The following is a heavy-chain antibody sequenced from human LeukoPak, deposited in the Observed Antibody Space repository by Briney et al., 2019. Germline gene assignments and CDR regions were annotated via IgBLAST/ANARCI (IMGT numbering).Heavy chain of an antibody. CDR2: ISTSGAST. CDR1: GFTFSNFE. D-gene: IGHD5-18*01. CDR3: ARERGYNYGYSGYYDQ. V-gene: IGHV3-48*03. Sequence: GGSLRLFCAASGFTFSNFEMNWVRQAPGEGLEWISYISTSGASTYYADSVKGRFTVSRDNAKNSMYLRMDTLRAEDTAVYYCARERGYNYGYSGYYDQWGQGILVTVSS. J-gene: IGHJ4*02.